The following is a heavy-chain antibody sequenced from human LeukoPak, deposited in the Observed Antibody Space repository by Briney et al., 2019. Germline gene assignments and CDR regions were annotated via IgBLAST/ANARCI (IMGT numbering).Heavy chain of an antibody. D-gene: IGHD1-26*01. CDR3: MRVSYSGTYSDY. Sequence: GESLKISCRGSAYPFTDYWIGWVRQMPGIGLEWMGRIYPGVSDTRYSPSFQGQVTISADKSITTAYLQWSSLKASDTAPYYCMRVSYSGTYSDYWGQGTLVTVSS. V-gene: IGHV5-51*01. CDR1: AYPFTDYW. J-gene: IGHJ4*02. CDR2: IYPGVSDT.